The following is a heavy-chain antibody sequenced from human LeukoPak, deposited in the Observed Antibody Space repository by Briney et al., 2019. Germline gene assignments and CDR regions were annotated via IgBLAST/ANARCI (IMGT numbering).Heavy chain of an antibody. D-gene: IGHD4-23*01. Sequence: GASVKVSCKASRYTFTSYAMDWVRQAPGQGLEWMGWINTNTGNPTYAQGFTGRFVFSLDTSVSTAYLQISSLKAEDTAVYYCARSLRDGGSWFDPWGQGTLVTVSS. V-gene: IGHV7-4-1*02. CDR2: INTNTGNP. J-gene: IGHJ5*02. CDR1: RYTFTSYA. CDR3: ARSLRDGGSWFDP.